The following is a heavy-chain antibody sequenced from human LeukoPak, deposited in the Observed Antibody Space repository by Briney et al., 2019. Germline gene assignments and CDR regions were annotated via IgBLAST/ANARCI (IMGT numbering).Heavy chain of an antibody. CDR2: ISSCGSTI. CDR3: ARDFGGSPDY. D-gene: IGHD3-10*01. Sequence: GGPLRLSCAASGFTFSSYEMNWVRQAPGKGLEWVSYISSCGSTIYYADSVKGRFTISRDNAKNSLYLQMNSLRAEDTAVYYCARDFGGSPDYWGQGTLVTVSS. J-gene: IGHJ4*02. V-gene: IGHV3-48*03. CDR1: GFTFSSYE.